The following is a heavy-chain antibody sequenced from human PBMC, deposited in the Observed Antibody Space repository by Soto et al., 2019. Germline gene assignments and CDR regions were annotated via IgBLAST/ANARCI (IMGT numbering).Heavy chain of an antibody. CDR1: GFTFSSYA. CDR2: ISYDGSNK. D-gene: IGHD3-22*01. J-gene: IGHJ4*02. Sequence: GGSLRLSCAASGFTFSSYAMHWVRQAPGKGLEWVAVISYDGSNKYYADSVKGRFTISRDNSKNMLYLQMNSLRAEDTAVYYCARDPYYYDNSGYHFDYWGQGTLVTVSS. CDR3: ARDPYYYDNSGYHFDY. V-gene: IGHV3-30-3*01.